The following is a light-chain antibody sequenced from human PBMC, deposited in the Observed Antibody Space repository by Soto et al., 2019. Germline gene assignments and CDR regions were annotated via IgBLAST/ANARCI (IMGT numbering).Light chain of an antibody. Sequence: QSALTQPASVSGSPGLSITISCTGTSSDVGSYNLVSWYQQHPGKAPKLMIYEVSKRPSGVSNRCSGSKSGNTASLTISGLQAEDEADYYCCSYAGSSTFSYVFGTGTKVTVL. CDR1: SSDVGSYNL. V-gene: IGLV2-23*02. CDR3: CSYAGSSTFSYV. CDR2: EVS. J-gene: IGLJ1*01.